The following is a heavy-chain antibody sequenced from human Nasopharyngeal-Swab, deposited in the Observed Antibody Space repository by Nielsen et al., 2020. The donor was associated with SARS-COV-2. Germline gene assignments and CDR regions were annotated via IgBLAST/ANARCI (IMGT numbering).Heavy chain of an antibody. J-gene: IGHJ6*03. CDR1: GGSISDST. V-gene: IGHV4-34*01. CDR3: ARVVRELDLKYYFHYHYMDV. Sequence: SETLSLTCAVFGGSISDSTWNWIRQPPGKGLEWIGEIKPGRGPLFSPSLKSRVSISVDPSKNQFSLKLTSVTAADTAVYYCARVVRELDLKYYFHYHYMDVWGKGTTVTVSS. CDR2: IKPGRGP. D-gene: IGHD1-1*01.